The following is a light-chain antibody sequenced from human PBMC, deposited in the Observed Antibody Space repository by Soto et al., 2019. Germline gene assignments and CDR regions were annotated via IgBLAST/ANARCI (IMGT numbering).Light chain of an antibody. CDR1: QTISRY. Sequence: DIQMTQSPSSLSASVGDRVTITCRASQTISRYLNWYQHKPGKPPKLLIYGTSNLQSGVPSRFSGSGSGTDFTLTIRSLQPEDFATYYCQQTNSPPHSFGQGTKLEIK. CDR2: GTS. CDR3: QQTNSPPHS. V-gene: IGKV1-39*01. J-gene: IGKJ2*01.